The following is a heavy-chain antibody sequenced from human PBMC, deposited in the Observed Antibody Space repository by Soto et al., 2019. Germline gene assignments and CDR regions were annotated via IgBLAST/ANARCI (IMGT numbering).Heavy chain of an antibody. J-gene: IGHJ6*03. CDR2: ISWNSGSI. Sequence: EVQLVESGGGLVQPGRSLRLSCSASGFTFDDYAMHWVRQAPGKGLEWVSGISWNSGSIAYADSVKGRFTISRDNAKNSLYLQMNSLRAEDTALYYCAKGVALGYCTSTSCHNYYMDVWGKGTTVIVSS. CDR1: GFTFDDYA. CDR3: AKGVALGYCTSTSCHNYYMDV. V-gene: IGHV3-9*01. D-gene: IGHD2-2*02.